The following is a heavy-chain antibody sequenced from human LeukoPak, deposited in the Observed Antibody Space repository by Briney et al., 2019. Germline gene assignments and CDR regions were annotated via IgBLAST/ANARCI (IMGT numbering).Heavy chain of an antibody. D-gene: IGHD6-19*01. J-gene: IGHJ5*02. CDR1: SGSISRSYYY. Sequence: SETLSLTCTVSSGSISRSYYYWGWIRQPPGKGLEWVGSVYYSGNTFYSPSLKSRVTISVDTSKNHFSLRLISVTAADTAVYYCARHEHKAVAGDTWGQGTLVTVSS. CDR2: VYYSGNT. CDR3: ARHEHKAVAGDT. V-gene: IGHV4-39*01.